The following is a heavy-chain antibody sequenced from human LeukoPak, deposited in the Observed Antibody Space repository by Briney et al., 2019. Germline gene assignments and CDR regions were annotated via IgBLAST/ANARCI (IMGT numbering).Heavy chain of an antibody. CDR2: ISAYNGNT. CDR1: GYTFTSYG. J-gene: IGHJ4*02. CDR3: ARIGLRFLEWLSPQMYYFDY. Sequence: ASVKVSCKASGYTFTSYGISWVRQAPGQGLEWMGWISAYNGNTNYAQKLQGRVTMTTDTSTSTAYMELRSLRSDDTAVHYCARIGLRFLEWLSPQMYYFDYWGQGTLVTVSS. V-gene: IGHV1-18*01. D-gene: IGHD3-3*01.